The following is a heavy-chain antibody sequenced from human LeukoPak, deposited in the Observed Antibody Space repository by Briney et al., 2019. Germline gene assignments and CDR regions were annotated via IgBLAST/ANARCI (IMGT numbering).Heavy chain of an antibody. D-gene: IGHD6-13*01. CDR1: GFTFSNYW. Sequence: SGGSLRLSCAASGFTFSNYWMSWVRQAPGKGLEWVANIKEDGSEKYYVDSVKGRFTISRDNARNSLYLQMNSLRAEDTAVYYCASGRQLGYWGQGTLITVPS. J-gene: IGHJ4*02. CDR3: ASGRQLGY. CDR2: IKEDGSEK. V-gene: IGHV3-7*01.